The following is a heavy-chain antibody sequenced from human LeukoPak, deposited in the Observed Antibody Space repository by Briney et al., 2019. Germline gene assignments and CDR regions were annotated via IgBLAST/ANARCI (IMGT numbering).Heavy chain of an antibody. CDR1: GYTFTGYY. CDR2: INPNSGGT. J-gene: IGHJ4*02. CDR3: ARASIDYGDYIYAYYFDY. D-gene: IGHD4-17*01. V-gene: IGHV1-2*02. Sequence: GASVKVSCKASGYTFTGYYMHWVRQAHGQGLEWMGWINPNSGGTNYAQKFQGRVTMTRDTSISTAYMELSRLRSDDTAVYYCARASIDYGDYIYAYYFDYWGQGTLVTVSS.